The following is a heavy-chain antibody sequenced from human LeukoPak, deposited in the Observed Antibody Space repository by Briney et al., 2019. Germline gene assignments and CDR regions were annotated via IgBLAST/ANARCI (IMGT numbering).Heavy chain of an antibody. CDR2: ISWNSGSI. CDR1: GFTFDDYA. CDR3: AKDIGYCSGGSCYEDYYYGMDV. V-gene: IGHV3-9*01. D-gene: IGHD2-15*01. Sequence: GGSLRLSCAASGFTFDDYAMHWVRQAPGKGLEWVSGISWNSGSIGYADSVKGRFTISRDNAKNSLYLQMNSLRAEDTALYYCAKDIGYCSGGSCYEDYYYGMDVWGQGTTVTVSS. J-gene: IGHJ6*02.